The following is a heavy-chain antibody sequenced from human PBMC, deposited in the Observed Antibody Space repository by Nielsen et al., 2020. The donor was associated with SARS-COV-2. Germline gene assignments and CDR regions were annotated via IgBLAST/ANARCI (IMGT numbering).Heavy chain of an antibody. Sequence: ESLKTPCAAFGFPLSPNYMNWVRQPPGKGLEWVSVIYIDGTTYYADSVKGRFTISRHDSKNTLYPQMNSLRAEDTAVYYCTATVEMGNLSDLDYWGQGTPVTVSS. CDR1: GFPLSPNY. CDR2: IYIDGTT. J-gene: IGHJ4*02. CDR3: TATVEMGNLSDLDY. V-gene: IGHV3-53*04. D-gene: IGHD5-24*01.